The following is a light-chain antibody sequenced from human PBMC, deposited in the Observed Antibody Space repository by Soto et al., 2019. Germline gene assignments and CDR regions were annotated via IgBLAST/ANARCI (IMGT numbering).Light chain of an antibody. CDR1: QSVRSN. V-gene: IGKV3D-15*01. CDR2: GAS. CDR3: QQYQSLT. J-gene: IGKJ4*01. Sequence: EIVMTQSPATLSVSPGERATVSCRASQSVRSNLAWYQHKPGQAPRLLIHGASSRVTGIPDRFSGSGSGTDFTLTITRLEPEDFAVYYCQQYQSLTFGGGTKVDIK.